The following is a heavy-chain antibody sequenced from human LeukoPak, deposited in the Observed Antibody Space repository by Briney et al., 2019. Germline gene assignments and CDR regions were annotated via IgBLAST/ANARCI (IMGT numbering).Heavy chain of an antibody. D-gene: IGHD6-13*01. V-gene: IGHV4-34*01. Sequence: SETLFLTCAVYGGSFSGYYWSWIRQPPGKGLEWIGEINHSGSTNYNPSLKSRVTISVDTSKNQFSLKLSSVTAADTAVYYCARGRYSSSFRGTGWFDPWGQGTLVTVSS. CDR3: ARGRYSSSFRGTGWFDP. CDR2: INHSGST. CDR1: GGSFSGYY. J-gene: IGHJ5*02.